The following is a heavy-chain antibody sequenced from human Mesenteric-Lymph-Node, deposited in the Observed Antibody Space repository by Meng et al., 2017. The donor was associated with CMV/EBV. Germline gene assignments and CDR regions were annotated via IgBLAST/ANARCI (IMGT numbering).Heavy chain of an antibody. Sequence: TFPSYAMDWVRRAPGQGLELMGWIDTDTGNPTYAQDFTGRFVFSLDTSVTTAYLQISSLKAEDTAVYYCAREGGFCSTTGCYGGPDYWGQGTLVTVSS. CDR3: AREGGFCSTTGCYGGPDY. CDR2: IDTDTGNP. D-gene: IGHD2-2*01. V-gene: IGHV7-4-1*02. CDR1: TFPSYA. J-gene: IGHJ4*02.